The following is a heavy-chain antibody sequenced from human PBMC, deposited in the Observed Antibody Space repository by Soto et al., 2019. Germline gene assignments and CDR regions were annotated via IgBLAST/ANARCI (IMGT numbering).Heavy chain of an antibody. D-gene: IGHD4-17*01. V-gene: IGHV3-30*18. CDR1: GFTFSSYG. CDR2: ISYDGSNK. Sequence: ESGGGVVQPGRSLRLSCAASGFTFSSYGMHWVRQAPGKGLEWVAVISYDGSNKYYADSVKGRFTISRDNSKNTLYLQMNSLRAEDTAVYYCAKAGTDGDYGFDYWGQGTLVTVSS. CDR3: AKAGTDGDYGFDY. J-gene: IGHJ4*02.